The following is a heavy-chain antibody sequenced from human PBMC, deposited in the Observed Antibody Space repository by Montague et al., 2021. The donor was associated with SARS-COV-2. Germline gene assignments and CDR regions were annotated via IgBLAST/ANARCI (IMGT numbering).Heavy chain of an antibody. Sequence: TLSLTCTVSGGSISSVYYYWSWIRQHPGKDLEWIGYIYYGGSTYYNPSLKSRVTISVDTSKNQFSLKLNSVTAADTAVYYCAKIREQLVRRWFDPWGQGTLVTVSS. CDR3: AKIREQLVRRWFDP. V-gene: IGHV4-31*03. CDR2: IYYGGST. J-gene: IGHJ5*02. CDR1: GGSISSVYYY. D-gene: IGHD6-13*01.